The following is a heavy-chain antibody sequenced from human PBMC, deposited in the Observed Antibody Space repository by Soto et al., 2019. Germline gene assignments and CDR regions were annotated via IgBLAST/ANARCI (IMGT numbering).Heavy chain of an antibody. CDR3: ARDSRLSHITICGGVIIAASDY. CDR2: IKQDGSEK. V-gene: IGHV3-7*01. D-gene: IGHD3-3*01. CDR1: GITFSYYC. J-gene: IGHJ4*02. Sequence: GVSLRLSCAASGITFSYYCMSWVRQAPGKGLERVANIKQDGSEKYYVDSVKGRFTISRDSAKNPLYLQMNSMRAEDTDVYYCARDSRLSHITICGGVIIAASDYWRQGTLVTVSS.